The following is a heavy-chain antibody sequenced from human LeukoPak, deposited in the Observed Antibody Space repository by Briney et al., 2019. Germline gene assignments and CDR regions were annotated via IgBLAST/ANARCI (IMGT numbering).Heavy chain of an antibody. CDR2: IEQDGSEK. V-gene: IGHV3-7*01. D-gene: IGHD3-10*01. Sequence: GGSLRLSCAASGFTFSRYWMSWVRQAPGKGLDWVANIEQDGSEKNYLDSVKGRFTISRDNAENSLYLQMNSLRAKDTAVYYCARDKEKGGSGSKFDYWGQGTLVTVSS. J-gene: IGHJ4*02. CDR3: ARDKEKGGSGSKFDY. CDR1: GFTFSRYW.